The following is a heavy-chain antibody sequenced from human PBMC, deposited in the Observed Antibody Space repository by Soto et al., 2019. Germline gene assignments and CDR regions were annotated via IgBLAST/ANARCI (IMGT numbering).Heavy chain of an antibody. Sequence: EVQLLESGGGMLQPGGSLRLSCAASGFTFSSYAMSWVRQAPGKGLEWVSGISGSGGSTNYADSVKGRFTISRDNSKNTLYQQMNSLRAEDTAVYYCANSYSERYFDYWGQGTRVTVSS. CDR3: ANSYSERYFDY. CDR1: GFTFSSYA. V-gene: IGHV3-23*01. CDR2: ISGSGGST. J-gene: IGHJ4*02. D-gene: IGHD1-26*01.